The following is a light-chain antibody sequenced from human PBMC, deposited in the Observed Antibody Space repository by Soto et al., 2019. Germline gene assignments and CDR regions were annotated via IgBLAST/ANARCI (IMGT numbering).Light chain of an antibody. CDR2: EHN. CDR1: SGGIASNY. V-gene: IGLV6-57*04. CDR3: CSFAGTYTWNV. J-gene: IGLJ1*01. Sequence: NFMLTQPHSVSASPGETVNISCTRTSGGIASNYVQWYQQRPGSAPTIVIYEHNQRPSGVPDRFSGSKSANTASLTISGLQAEDEADYYCCSFAGTYTWNVFGTGTKVTVL.